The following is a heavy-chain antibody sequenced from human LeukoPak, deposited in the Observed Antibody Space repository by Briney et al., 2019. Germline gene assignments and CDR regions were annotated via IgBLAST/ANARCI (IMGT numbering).Heavy chain of an antibody. V-gene: IGHV4-4*08. J-gene: IGHJ6*02. CDR1: GFTFSSYE. CDR2: IYTSGST. Sequence: PGGSLRLSCAASGFTFSSYEMNWVRQAPGKGLEWIGRIYTSGSTNYNPSLKSRVTISVDTSKNQFSLKLSSVTAADTAVYYCARDASGDNWNDVGPNYGMDVWGQGTTVTVSS. D-gene: IGHD1-20*01. CDR3: ARDASGDNWNDVGPNYGMDV.